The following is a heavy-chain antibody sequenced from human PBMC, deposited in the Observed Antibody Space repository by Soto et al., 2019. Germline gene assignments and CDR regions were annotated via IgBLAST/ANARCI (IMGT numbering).Heavy chain of an antibody. V-gene: IGHV3-33*01. J-gene: IGHJ4*02. CDR3: ARGYSSSRDLGY. CDR2: IWYDGSNK. CDR1: GFSFSSYD. Sequence: QVQLVESGGGVVQPGTSLRLSCAASGFSFSSYDIHWVRQAPGKGLEWVAVIWYDGSNKYYADSVKGRFIISRDNSKNKLYLQMNSLRADDTGVYYCARGYSSSRDLGYWGQGTLVTVSS. D-gene: IGHD6-13*01.